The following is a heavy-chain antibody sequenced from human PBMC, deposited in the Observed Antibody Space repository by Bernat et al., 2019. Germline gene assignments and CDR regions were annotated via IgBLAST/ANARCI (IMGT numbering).Heavy chain of an antibody. CDR2: ISYDGSNQ. CDR3: ARNSYDSGGGIRYFDL. V-gene: IGHV3-30-3*01. J-gene: IGHJ2*01. CDR1: GFTFSRYT. D-gene: IGHD3-22*01. Sequence: QVQLVESGGGVVQPGRSLRLSCAASGFTFSRYTMHWVRQAPGKGLEWMTIISYDGSNQYYADSVKGRFTISRDNSKNTLYLQMNSLRAEDTALYYSARNSYDSGGGIRYFDLWGRGTLVTVSS.